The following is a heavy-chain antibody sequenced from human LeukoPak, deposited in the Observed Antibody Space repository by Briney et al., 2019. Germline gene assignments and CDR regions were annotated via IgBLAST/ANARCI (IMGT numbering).Heavy chain of an antibody. CDR2: IYSGGST. CDR1: GFTVNSNY. V-gene: IGHV3-53*01. CDR3: ARVDPGPEKYYFDY. J-gene: IGHJ4*02. Sequence: GGSLRLSCAASGFTVNSNYMSWVRQAPGKGLEWVSVIYSGGSTYYADSVKGRFTISRDNSKNTLYLQMNSLRAEDTAVYYCARVDPGPEKYYFDYWGQGTLVTVSS.